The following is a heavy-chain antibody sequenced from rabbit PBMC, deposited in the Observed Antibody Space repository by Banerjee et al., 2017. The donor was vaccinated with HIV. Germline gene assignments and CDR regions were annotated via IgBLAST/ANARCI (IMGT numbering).Heavy chain of an antibody. J-gene: IGHJ4*01. D-gene: IGHD4-2*01. Sequence: VKPEGSLTLTCTASGIDLSSRYLMCWVRQAPGKGLEWIACINSNTGNTVYASWAKGPFTISKTSSTTVTLQMTSLTAADTATYFCARAVWSEGWDNYFNLWGPGTLVTVS. CDR2: INSNTGNT. V-gene: IGHV1S40*01. CDR3: ARAVWSEGWDNYFNL. CDR1: GIDLSSRYL.